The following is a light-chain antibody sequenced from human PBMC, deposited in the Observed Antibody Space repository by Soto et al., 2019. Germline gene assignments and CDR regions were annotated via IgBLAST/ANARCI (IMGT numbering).Light chain of an antibody. CDR1: QSVSNY. V-gene: IGKV1-39*01. CDR3: QQGSTYPT. Sequence: IQMTQSPSSLSASVGDKVTITCRAGQSVSNYVNWYQQKPGKPPKLLIYVASSLQSGVPSRFSGSGSGTDFTLTISSLQPEDVATYYCQQGSTYPTFGGGTKVEIK. CDR2: VAS. J-gene: IGKJ4*01.